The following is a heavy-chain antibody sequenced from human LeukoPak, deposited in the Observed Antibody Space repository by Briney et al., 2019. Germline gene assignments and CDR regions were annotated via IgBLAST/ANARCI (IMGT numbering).Heavy chain of an antibody. CDR1: GFTFSSYA. V-gene: IGHV3-23*01. J-gene: IGHJ4*02. D-gene: IGHD2-15*01. CDR3: AKGVGYCSGGSCQQFDY. Sequence: GGSLRLSCAASGFTFSSYAMSWVRQAPGKGLEWVSSISGSGSSTYYADSVKGRFTISRDNSKNTLFLQMNSLKADDTAVYYCAKGVGYCSGGSCQQFDYWGQGTLVTVSS. CDR2: ISGSGSST.